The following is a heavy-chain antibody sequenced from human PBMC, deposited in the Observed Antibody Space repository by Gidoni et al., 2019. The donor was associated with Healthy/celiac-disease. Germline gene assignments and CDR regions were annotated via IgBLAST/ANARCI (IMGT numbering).Heavy chain of an antibody. CDR2: IIPIFGTA. CDR1: GGTFSSYA. J-gene: IGHJ6*02. Sequence: YGKASGGTFSSYANSWVRQAPGQGLEWMGGIIPIFGTANYAQKFQGRVTITADESTSTAYMELSSLRSEDTAVYYCASSRGGGIVVVVAATDYYYYGMDVWGQGTTVTVSS. D-gene: IGHD2-15*01. CDR3: ASSRGGGIVVVVAATDYYYYGMDV. V-gene: IGHV1-69*01.